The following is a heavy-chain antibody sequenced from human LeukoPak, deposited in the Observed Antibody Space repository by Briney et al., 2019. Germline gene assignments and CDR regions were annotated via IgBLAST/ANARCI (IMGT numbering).Heavy chain of an antibody. CDR1: GYTFTSCD. J-gene: IGHJ5*02. V-gene: IGHV1-8*01. D-gene: IGHD6-6*01. Sequence: ASVKVSCKASGYTFTSCDINWVRQATGQGLEWMGWMNPNSGDTGYAQKFQGRVTMTRDVSISTAYMELSSLSSEDTAVYYCARMAEARSIKWFDPWGQGTLVTVSS. CDR3: ARMAEARSIKWFDP. CDR2: MNPNSGDT.